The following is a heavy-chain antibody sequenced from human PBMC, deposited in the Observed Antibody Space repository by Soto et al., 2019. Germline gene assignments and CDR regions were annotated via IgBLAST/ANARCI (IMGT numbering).Heavy chain of an antibody. J-gene: IGHJ4*02. CDR1: GGTFSSYA. CDR3: ARYSGSYNLVDY. CDR2: IIPIFGTA. Sequence: SVKVSCKASGGTFSSYAISWVRQAPGQGLEWMGGIIPIFGTANYAQKFQGRVTITADESTSTAYMELSSLRSEDTAVYYCARYSGSYNLVDYWGQGTLVTVSS. V-gene: IGHV1-69*13. D-gene: IGHD3-10*01.